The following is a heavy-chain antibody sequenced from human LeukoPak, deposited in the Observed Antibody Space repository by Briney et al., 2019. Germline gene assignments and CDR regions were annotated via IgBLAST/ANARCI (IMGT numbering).Heavy chain of an antibody. D-gene: IGHD3-10*02. CDR3: ARKYNVRGWYYYYYMDV. CDR1: GYTFTSYD. V-gene: IGHV1-8*01. J-gene: IGHJ6*03. CDR2: MNPNSGNT. Sequence: GASVKVSCKASGYTFTSYDINWVRQATGQGLEWMGWMNPNSGNTGYAQKFQGRVTMTRNTSISTAYMELSSLRPEDTAVYYCARKYNVRGWYYYYYMDVWGKGTTVTVSS.